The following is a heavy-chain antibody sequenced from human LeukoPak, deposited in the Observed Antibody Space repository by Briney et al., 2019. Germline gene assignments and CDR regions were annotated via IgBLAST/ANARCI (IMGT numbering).Heavy chain of an antibody. D-gene: IGHD6-13*01. CDR3: ARSSSSWYRSANDY. J-gene: IGHJ4*01. CDR2: MNPNSGNT. CDR1: GYTFTSYA. V-gene: IGHV1-8*01. Sequence: ASVKVSCKASGYTFTSYAISWVRQAPGQGLEWMGWMNPNSGNTGYAQKFQGRITMTRDTSISTAYMELSSLRSDDTAVYFCARSSSSWYRSANDYWGQGTLVTVSS.